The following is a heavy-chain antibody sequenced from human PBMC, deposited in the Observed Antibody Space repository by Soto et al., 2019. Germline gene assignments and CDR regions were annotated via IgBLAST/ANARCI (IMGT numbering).Heavy chain of an antibody. CDR1: GGSISSSSYY. CDR3: ARLKVVAATDAFDI. D-gene: IGHD2-15*01. Sequence: SETLSLTCTVSGGSISSSSYYWGWIRQPPGKGLEWIGSIYYSGSTYYNPSLKSRFTISVDTPKNQFSLKLSSVTAADTAVYYCARLKVVAATDAFDIWGQGTMVTVSS. J-gene: IGHJ3*02. V-gene: IGHV4-39*01. CDR2: IYYSGST.